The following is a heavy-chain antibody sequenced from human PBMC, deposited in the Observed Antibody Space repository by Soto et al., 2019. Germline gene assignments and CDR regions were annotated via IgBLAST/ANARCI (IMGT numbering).Heavy chain of an antibody. Sequence: GGSLRLSCAASGFTFTNYWMHWVRQVPGKGLVWVSRIDGVGTGTSYSDSVRGRFTISRDNAENTLYLQMNSLRAEDTAVYYCTKVFEYSGQGPPVTVYS. CDR2: IDGVGTGT. J-gene: IGHJ4*02. V-gene: IGHV3-74*01. CDR1: GFTFTNYW. CDR3: TKVFEY.